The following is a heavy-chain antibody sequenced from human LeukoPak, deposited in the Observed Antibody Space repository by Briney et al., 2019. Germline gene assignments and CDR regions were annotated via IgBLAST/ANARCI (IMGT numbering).Heavy chain of an antibody. D-gene: IGHD2-2*01. J-gene: IGHJ3*02. CDR1: GYTFTSYD. CDR2: MNPNSGNT. CDR3: ATSPWAAARVFDAFDI. V-gene: IGHV1-8*01. Sequence: GASVKVSCKASGYTFTSYDINWVRQATGQGLEWMGWMNPNSGNTGYAQKFQGRVTMTRNTSISTAYMELSSLRSEDTAVYYCATSPWAAARVFDAFDIWGQGTMVTVSS.